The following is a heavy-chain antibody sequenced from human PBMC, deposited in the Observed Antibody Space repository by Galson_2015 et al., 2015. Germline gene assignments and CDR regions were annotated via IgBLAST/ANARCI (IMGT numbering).Heavy chain of an antibody. CDR3: ARGVNWNYAFDI. Sequence: SVKVSCKASGYTFTNYYVRWVRQAPGQGLEWMGWISANTGATYYTQKFQGRVTMTRDTSISTAYLELSRLTSDDTAVYFCARGVNWNYAFDIWGQGTMVTVSS. V-gene: IGHV1-2*02. J-gene: IGHJ3*02. CDR1: GYTFTNYY. D-gene: IGHD1-1*01. CDR2: ISANTGAT.